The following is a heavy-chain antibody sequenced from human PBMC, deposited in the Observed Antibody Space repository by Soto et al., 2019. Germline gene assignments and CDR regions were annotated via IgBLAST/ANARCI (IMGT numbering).Heavy chain of an antibody. CDR1: GFTXSDYY. D-gene: IGHD6-19*01. CDR2: ISSTGRTI. J-gene: IGHJ4*02. Sequence: GGXLRLSCAASGFTXSDYYMSWIRQAPGKGLEWVSYISSTGRTIYYADSVKGRFTVSRDNAQNSLSLKLNSMRVEDKAVYYCARSYSSGWEFDYWGQGNQGTVSS. V-gene: IGHV3-11*01. CDR3: ARSYSSGWEFDY.